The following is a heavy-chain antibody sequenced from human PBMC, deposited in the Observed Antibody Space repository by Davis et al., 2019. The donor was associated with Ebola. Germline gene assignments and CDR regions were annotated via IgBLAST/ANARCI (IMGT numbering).Heavy chain of an antibody. D-gene: IGHD2/OR15-2a*01. CDR1: GFTFSSYW. Sequence: GESLKISCAASGFTFSSYWMHWVRQAPGKGLVWVSRINSDGSSTSYADSVKGRFTISRDNAKNTLYLQMNRLRAEDTAVYYCARANPLSGYSFDYWGQGTLVTVSS. CDR3: ARANPLSGYSFDY. J-gene: IGHJ4*02. V-gene: IGHV3-74*01. CDR2: INSDGSST.